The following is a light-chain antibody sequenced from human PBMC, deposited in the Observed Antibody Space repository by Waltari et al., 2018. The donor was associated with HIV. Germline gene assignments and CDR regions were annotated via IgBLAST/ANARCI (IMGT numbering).Light chain of an antibody. Sequence: QSVLTQPPSASETPGQRVTISCSGSISNIGTNFVYWYQQLPGTAPKVLIYRNSQRPSGGPDRFSGSKSGTSASLAISGLRSEDEADYYCEAWDDRLGGPVFGGGTRLTVL. V-gene: IGLV1-47*01. J-gene: IGLJ2*01. CDR3: EAWDDRLGGPV. CDR1: ISNIGTNF. CDR2: RNS.